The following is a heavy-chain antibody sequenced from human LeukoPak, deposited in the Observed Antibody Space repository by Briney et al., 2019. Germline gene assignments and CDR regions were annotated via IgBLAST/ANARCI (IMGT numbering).Heavy chain of an antibody. CDR2: IYSGGDT. Sequence: PGGSLRPSCAASGFTVSSSHMTWVRQAVGKGLEWVSFIYSGGDTSYADPVKGRFTISRHNSKNTLYLQMNSLRAEDTAVYYCARVYNYVFDYWGQGTLVTVSS. D-gene: IGHD3-10*02. V-gene: IGHV3-53*01. CDR1: GFTVSSSH. CDR3: ARVYNYVFDY. J-gene: IGHJ4*02.